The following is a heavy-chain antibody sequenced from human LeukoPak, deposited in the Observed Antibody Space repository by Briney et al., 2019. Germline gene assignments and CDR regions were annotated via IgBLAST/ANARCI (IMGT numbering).Heavy chain of an antibody. V-gene: IGHV1-46*01. CDR2: INPSGGST. Sequence: ASVKVSCKASGYTFTSYYMHWVRQAPGQGLEWMGIINPSGGSTSYAQKFQGRVTMTRDTPTSTVYMELSSLRSEDTAVYYCARASGRVVPAAIMRGEFDYWGQGTLVTVSS. J-gene: IGHJ4*02. CDR3: ARASGRVVPAAIMRGEFDY. D-gene: IGHD2-2*01. CDR1: GYTFTSYY.